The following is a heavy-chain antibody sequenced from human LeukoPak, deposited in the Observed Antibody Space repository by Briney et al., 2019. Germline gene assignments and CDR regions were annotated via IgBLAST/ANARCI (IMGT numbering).Heavy chain of an antibody. Sequence: ASVRVSCKASLGTFSSYAISSVRQAPGQGVEWVGRIIIILGIANYAQKFQSRVTITADKSTSTAYMELSSLRSEDTAVYYCAGGGYCGGDCYEGDAFDIWGQGTMVTVSS. CDR2: IIIILGIA. CDR3: AGGGYCGGDCYEGDAFDI. J-gene: IGHJ3*02. D-gene: IGHD2-21*02. V-gene: IGHV1-69*04. CDR1: LGTFSSYA.